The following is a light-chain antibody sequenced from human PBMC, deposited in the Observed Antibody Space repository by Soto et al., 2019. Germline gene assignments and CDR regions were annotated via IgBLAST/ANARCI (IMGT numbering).Light chain of an antibody. CDR1: SSNIGAGYD. CDR2: GNS. V-gene: IGLV1-40*01. Sequence: QSVLTQPPSVSGAPGQRVTIYCTGSSSNIGAGYDVHWYQQLPGTAPKLLIYGNSNRPSGVPDRFSGSKSGTSASLAITGLWAEDEADYYCQSYDSSLSGWVFGGGTKLTVL. J-gene: IGLJ3*02. CDR3: QSYDSSLSGWV.